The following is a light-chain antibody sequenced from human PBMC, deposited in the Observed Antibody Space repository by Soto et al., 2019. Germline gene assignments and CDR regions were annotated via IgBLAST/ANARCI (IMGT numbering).Light chain of an antibody. V-gene: IGKV3-15*01. CDR2: GAS. CDR1: QGVTIN. CDR3: HQYYKWPLT. Sequence: MTQSPCSLSASAGDSVTLSCRASQGVTINLAWYQQKPGQAPRLLIYGASTRATGIPARFSGRGSGTEFTLTISSLQSEDFAVYYCHQYYKWPLTFGGGTKVDIK. J-gene: IGKJ4*01.